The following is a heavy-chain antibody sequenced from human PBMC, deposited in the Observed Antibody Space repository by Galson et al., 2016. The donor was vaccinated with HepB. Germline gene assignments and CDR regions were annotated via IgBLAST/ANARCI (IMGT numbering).Heavy chain of an antibody. Sequence: SVKVSCKASGYTFTNYGISWVRQAPGQGLEWMGWIGTYNGNTNYAQKVQGRVTMTADASTSTAYMELRNLNSDDTAVYFCARVRPKCADYYSPDYHYGMDDWGQGTAITVSS. J-gene: IGHJ6*02. CDR3: ARVRPKCADYYSPDYHYGMDD. V-gene: IGHV1-18*01. CDR2: IGTYNGNT. CDR1: GYTFTNYG. D-gene: IGHD4/OR15-4a*01.